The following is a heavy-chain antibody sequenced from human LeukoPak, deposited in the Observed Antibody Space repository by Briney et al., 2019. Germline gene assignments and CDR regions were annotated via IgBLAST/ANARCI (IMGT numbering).Heavy chain of an antibody. CDR1: GCSISSGYY. CDR3: ARAWAYYDTSGGDAFDM. D-gene: IGHD3-22*01. J-gene: IGHJ3*02. V-gene: IGHV4-38-2*02. CDR2: IYHSGTT. Sequence: SETLSLTCTVSGCSISSGYYWGWIRQPPGKGLEWIGNIYHSGTTYYNPSLKSRVTISVDTSKNEFSLKLSSVTAADTALYYCARAWAYYDTSGGDAFDMWAQGTMVTVSS.